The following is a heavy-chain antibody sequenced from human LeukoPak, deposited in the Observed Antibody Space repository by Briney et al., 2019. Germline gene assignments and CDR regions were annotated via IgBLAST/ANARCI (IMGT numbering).Heavy chain of an antibody. Sequence: PSETLSLTCAVYGGSFSGYYWSWIRQPPGKGLEWIGEINHSGSTNYNPSLKSRVTISVGTSKNQFSLKLSSVTAADTAVYYCARGGLSTVVLADAFDIWGQGTMVTVSS. V-gene: IGHV4-34*01. D-gene: IGHD4-23*01. CDR2: INHSGST. J-gene: IGHJ3*02. CDR1: GGSFSGYY. CDR3: ARGGLSTVVLADAFDI.